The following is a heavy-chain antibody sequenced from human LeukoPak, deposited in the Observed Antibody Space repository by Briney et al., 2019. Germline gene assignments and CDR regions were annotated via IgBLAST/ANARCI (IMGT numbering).Heavy chain of an antibody. CDR1: GGSISSSSHS. J-gene: IGHJ4*02. CDR2: IYYTGRT. V-gene: IGHV4-39*02. D-gene: IGHD1-26*01. CDR3: AREGIVGATGHFDY. Sequence: ASETLSLTCTVSGGSISSSSHSWGWIRQPPGKGLEWTGTIYYTGRTYYNPSLESRLTISVDTSKNQFSLKLSSVTAADTAVYYCAREGIVGATGHFDYWGQGTLVTVSS.